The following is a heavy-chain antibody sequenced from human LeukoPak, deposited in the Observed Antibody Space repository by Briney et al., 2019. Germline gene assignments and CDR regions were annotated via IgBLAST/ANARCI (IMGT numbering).Heavy chain of an antibody. D-gene: IGHD5-24*01. J-gene: IGHJ3*02. CDR3: ARERDGYNLEWHDAFDI. CDR2: ISSSGSTI. Sequence: GGSLRLSCAASGFTFSSYEMNWVRQAPGKGLEWVSYISSSGSTIYYADSVKGRFTISRDNAKNSLYLQMNSLRAEDTAVYYCARERDGYNLEWHDAFDIWGQGTMVTVSS. V-gene: IGHV3-48*03. CDR1: GFTFSSYE.